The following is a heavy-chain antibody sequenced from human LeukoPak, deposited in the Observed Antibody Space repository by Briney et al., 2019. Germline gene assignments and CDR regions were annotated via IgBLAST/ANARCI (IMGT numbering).Heavy chain of an antibody. V-gene: IGHV4-61*02. D-gene: IGHD1-26*01. Sequence: SETLSLTCTVCGGSLSSGSYFWSWIRQPAGKGLEWIGRIYTSGSTNYNPSLKSRVTISVDTSKNQFSLKLSSVTAADTAVYYCARGLGGSYYYYYGMDVWGQGTTVTVSS. CDR2: IYTSGST. J-gene: IGHJ6*02. CDR3: ARGLGGSYYYYYGMDV. CDR1: GGSLSSGSYF.